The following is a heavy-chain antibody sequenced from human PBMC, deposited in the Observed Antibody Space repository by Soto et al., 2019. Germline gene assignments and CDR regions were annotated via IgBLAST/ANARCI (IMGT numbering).Heavy chain of an antibody. CDR2: IYPGDSDT. V-gene: IGHV5-51*01. CDR1: GYSFTTYW. Sequence: GESLKISCKGSGYSFTTYWIGWVRQMPGKGLEWMGIIYPGDSDTRYSPSFQGQVTISADKSISTAYLQWSSLKASDTAMYYCARVNCISTSCYVPWFDPWGQGTLVTVSS. CDR3: ARVNCISTSCYVPWFDP. D-gene: IGHD2-2*01. J-gene: IGHJ5*02.